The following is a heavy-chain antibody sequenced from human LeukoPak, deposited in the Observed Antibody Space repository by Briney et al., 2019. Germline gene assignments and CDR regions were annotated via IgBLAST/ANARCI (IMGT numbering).Heavy chain of an antibody. CDR3: AKLTAYTMVRVVTADY. CDR1: GFTFSDYA. D-gene: IGHD3-10*01. CDR2: ITGNGGGT. J-gene: IGHJ4*02. Sequence: PGGSLILSCAASGFTFSDYAMSWVRQAPGKGLEWVSSITGNGGGTYYADSVKGRFSISRDNSRNALFLQVTSLRAEDTAVSYCAKLTAYTMVRVVTADYWGQGTRVTVSS. V-gene: IGHV3-23*01.